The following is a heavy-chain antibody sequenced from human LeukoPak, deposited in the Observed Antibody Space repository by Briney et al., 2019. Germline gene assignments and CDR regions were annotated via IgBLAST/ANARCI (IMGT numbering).Heavy chain of an antibody. CDR2: IYYSGST. V-gene: IGHV4-59*08. CDR1: GGSISSYY. D-gene: IGHD6-13*01. J-gene: IGHJ4*02. Sequence: SETLSLTCTVSGGSISSYYWCWIRQPPGKGLEWIGYIYYSGSTNNNPSLKSRVTISVDTSKNQFSLKLSSVTAADTAVYYCASLPYSSSSGFDYWGQGTLVTVSS. CDR3: ASLPYSSSSGFDY.